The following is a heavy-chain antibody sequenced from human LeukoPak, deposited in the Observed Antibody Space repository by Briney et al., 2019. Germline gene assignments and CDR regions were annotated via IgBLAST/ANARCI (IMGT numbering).Heavy chain of an antibody. Sequence: GGSLRLSCATSGFSFNNDWMDWVRQAPGKGLEWMANIKQDGSERNYVGSVKGRFTLSRDNTKNSVYLQMNSLRADDTAIYYCARGGTRRPSPYDYWGQGTLVTVSS. CDR3: ARGGTRRPSPYDY. CDR1: GFSFNNDW. D-gene: IGHD1-14*01. V-gene: IGHV3-7*03. J-gene: IGHJ4*02. CDR2: IKQDGSER.